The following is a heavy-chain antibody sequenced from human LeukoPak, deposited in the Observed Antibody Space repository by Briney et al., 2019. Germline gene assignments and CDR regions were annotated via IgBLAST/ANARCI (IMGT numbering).Heavy chain of an antibody. J-gene: IGHJ5*02. D-gene: IGHD2-2*01. V-gene: IGHV3-30*02. Sequence: GGSLRLSCAASGFTFSSYGMHWVRQAPGKGLEWVAFIRYDGSNKYYADSVKGRFTISRDNSKSTLYLQMNSLRAEDTAVYYCAKDLYCSSTSCYEVGANWFDPWGQGTLVTVSS. CDR1: GFTFSSYG. CDR3: AKDLYCSSTSCYEVGANWFDP. CDR2: IRYDGSNK.